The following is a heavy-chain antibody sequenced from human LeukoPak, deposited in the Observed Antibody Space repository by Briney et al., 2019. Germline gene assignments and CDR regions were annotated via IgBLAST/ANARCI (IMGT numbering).Heavy chain of an antibody. CDR2: IYYSGST. D-gene: IGHD6-13*01. Sequence: SGTLSLTCTVSGGSISSYYWSWIRQPPGKGLEWIGYIYYSGSTNYNPSLKSRVTISVDTSKNQFSLKLSSVTAADTAVYYCARGPWYPGYFQHWGQGTLVTVSS. CDR3: ARGPWYPGYFQH. J-gene: IGHJ1*01. V-gene: IGHV4-59*08. CDR1: GGSISSYY.